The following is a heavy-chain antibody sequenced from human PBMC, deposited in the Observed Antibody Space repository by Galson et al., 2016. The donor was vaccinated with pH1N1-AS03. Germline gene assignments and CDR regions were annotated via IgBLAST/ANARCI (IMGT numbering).Heavy chain of an antibody. Sequence: ETLSLTCGVYGGSLSDFYWNWVRQTPGKGLEWIGDGNRRGSISYNPSLESRVSISLDTSKNQFSLRMTPVTAADTAVSYCARGPGATVTTSGPLDYWGQGTLVTVSS. D-gene: IGHD4-17*01. J-gene: IGHJ4*02. CDR2: GNRRGSI. CDR1: GGSLSDFY. CDR3: ARGPGATVTTSGPLDY. V-gene: IGHV4-34*01.